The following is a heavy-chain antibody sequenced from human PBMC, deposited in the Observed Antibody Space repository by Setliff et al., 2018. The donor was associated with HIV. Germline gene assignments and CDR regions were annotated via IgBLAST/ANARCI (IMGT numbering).Heavy chain of an antibody. CDR3: ARGGYSSGWYGTFDI. CDR2: IYYSGST. D-gene: IGHD6-19*01. CDR1: GGSISTSNYY. J-gene: IGHJ3*02. V-gene: IGHV4-39*01. Sequence: SETLSLTCILSGGSISTSNYYWGWIRQPPGKGLEWIGSIYYSGSTYYTPSLKSRVTISVDTSKNQFSLKLSSVTAADTAVYYCARGGYSSGWYGTFDIWGQGTMVTVSS.